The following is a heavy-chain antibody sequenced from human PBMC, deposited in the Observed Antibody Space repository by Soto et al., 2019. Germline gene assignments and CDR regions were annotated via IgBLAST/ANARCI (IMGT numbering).Heavy chain of an antibody. CDR3: ASFYDFWSGYTADAFDI. D-gene: IGHD3-3*01. J-gene: IGHJ3*02. Sequence: GGSLRLSCAASGFTFSSYWMHWVRQAPGKGLVWVSRINSDGSSTSYADSVKGRFTISRDNAKNTLYLQMNSLRAEDTAVYYCASFYDFWSGYTADAFDIWGQGTMVTVSS. V-gene: IGHV3-74*01. CDR2: INSDGSST. CDR1: GFTFSSYW.